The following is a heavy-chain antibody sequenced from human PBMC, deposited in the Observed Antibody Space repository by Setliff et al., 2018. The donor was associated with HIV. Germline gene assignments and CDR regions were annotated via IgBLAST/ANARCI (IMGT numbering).Heavy chain of an antibody. V-gene: IGHV3-21*01. CDR2: ISGGGKSI. CDR3: ARDLNWAFDY. D-gene: IGHD1-1*01. J-gene: IGHJ4*02. Sequence: LRLSCETSGFTFSSYAMTWVRQAPGKGLEWVASISGGGKSIYYADSVKGRFTISRDNADRSLYLQMNSLRAEDTAVYYCARDLNWAFDYWGQGILVTVSS. CDR1: GFTFSSYA.